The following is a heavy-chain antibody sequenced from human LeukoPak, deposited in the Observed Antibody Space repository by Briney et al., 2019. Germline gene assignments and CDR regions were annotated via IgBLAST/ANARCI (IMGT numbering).Heavy chain of an antibody. D-gene: IGHD5-18*01. Sequence: GGSLRLSCAASGFTFSTYWMNWFRQTPGKGLEWVAKIKADGGEKDHVASVKGRFTISRDNAKNSLYLQMNSLRAEDTAVYYCAKDRPRGYSYGVFDYWGQGTLVTVSS. V-gene: IGHV3-7*01. CDR1: GFTFSTYW. CDR3: AKDRPRGYSYGVFDY. CDR2: IKADGGEK. J-gene: IGHJ4*02.